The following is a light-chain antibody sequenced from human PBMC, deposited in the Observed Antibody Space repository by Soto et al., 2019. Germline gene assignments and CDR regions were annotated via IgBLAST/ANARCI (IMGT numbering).Light chain of an antibody. CDR2: EDN. CDR1: KLGDKY. J-gene: IGLJ2*01. CDR3: QTWDSRNYVI. V-gene: IGLV3-1*01. Sequence: SSELTQPPSVSVSPGQTARIICSGDKLGDKYTYWYQQKPGQSPVLVIYEDNKRPSGIPERFSGSDSGNTATLTISGTQAMDEADYYCQTWDSRNYVIFGGGTKVTVL.